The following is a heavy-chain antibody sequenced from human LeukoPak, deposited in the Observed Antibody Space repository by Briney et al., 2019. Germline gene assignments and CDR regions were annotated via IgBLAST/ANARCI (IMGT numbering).Heavy chain of an antibody. D-gene: IGHD1-26*01. CDR3: ARDPVVGATTYYYMDV. CDR2: ISSSGSTI. Sequence: GGSLRLSCEASGFSVSDNYMSWIRQAPGKGLEWVSYISSSGSTIYYADSVKGRFTISRDNAKNSLYLQMYSLRAEDTAVYYCARDPVVGATTYYYMDVWGKGTTVTVSS. CDR1: GFSVSDNY. V-gene: IGHV3-11*01. J-gene: IGHJ6*03.